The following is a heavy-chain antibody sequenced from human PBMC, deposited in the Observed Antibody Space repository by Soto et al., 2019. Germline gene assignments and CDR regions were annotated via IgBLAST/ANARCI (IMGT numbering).Heavy chain of an antibody. D-gene: IGHD3-3*01. CDR2: INPNSGGT. CDR3: ARATPAYSDFWSGYFREYGMNV. Sequence: ASVKVSCKASGYTFTGYYMHWVRQAPGQGLEWMGRINPNSGGTNYAQKFQGWVAMTRDTSISTAYRELSRLRSDDTAVYYCARATPAYSDFWSGYFREYGMNVWGQGTTVTVSS. V-gene: IGHV1-2*04. CDR1: GYTFTGYY. J-gene: IGHJ6*02.